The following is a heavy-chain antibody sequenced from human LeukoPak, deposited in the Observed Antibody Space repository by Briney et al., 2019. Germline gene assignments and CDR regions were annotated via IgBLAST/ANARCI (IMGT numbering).Heavy chain of an antibody. CDR2: ISWNSGSI. D-gene: IGHD4-23*01. V-gene: IGHV3-9*01. CDR3: AKDQDYGGNSGYFDL. J-gene: IGHJ2*01. CDR1: GFTFDDYA. Sequence: GGSLRLSCAASGFTFDDYAMHWVRQAPGKGLEWVSGISWNSGSIGYADSVKGRFTISRDNAKNSLYLQMNSLRTEDTALYYCAKDQDYGGNSGYFDLWGRGTLVTVSS.